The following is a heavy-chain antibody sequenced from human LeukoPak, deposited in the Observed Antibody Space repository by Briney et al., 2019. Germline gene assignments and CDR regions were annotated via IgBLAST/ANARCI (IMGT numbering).Heavy chain of an antibody. V-gene: IGHV4-59*01. J-gene: IGHJ5*02. CDR1: GVSISNYY. CDR2: ISYSGST. CDR3: ARGHDGVVGWFAP. Sequence: SETLSLTCTVSGVSISNYYWIWIRQPPGKGLEWIGHISYSGSTNYNPSLKSRVTISVDTSKNQFSLKVTSVTAADTAVYYCARGHDGVVGWFAPWGRGSLVTVSS. D-gene: IGHD2-15*01.